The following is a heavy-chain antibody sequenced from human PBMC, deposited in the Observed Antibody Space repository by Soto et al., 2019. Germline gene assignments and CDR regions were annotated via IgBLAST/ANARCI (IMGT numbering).Heavy chain of an antibody. CDR3: AKTKPRLRFQVPLYGMDV. D-gene: IGHD3-3*01. V-gene: IGHV3-23*01. CDR2: ISGSGGST. J-gene: IGHJ6*02. CDR1: GFTFSSYA. Sequence: EVQLLESGGGLVQPGGSLRLSCAASGFTFSSYAMSWVRQAPGKGLEWVSAISGSGGSTYYADSVKGRFTISRDNSKNTLYLQINSLRAEDTAVYYCAKTKPRLRFQVPLYGMDVWGQGTTVTVSS.